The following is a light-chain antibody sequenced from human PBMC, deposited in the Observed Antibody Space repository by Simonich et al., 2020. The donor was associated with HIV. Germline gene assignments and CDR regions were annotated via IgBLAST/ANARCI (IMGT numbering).Light chain of an antibody. CDR3: SSYTSSSTPWV. V-gene: IGLV2-14*01. J-gene: IGLJ3*02. CDR1: SSDVGGYNY. Sequence: QSALTQPASVSGSPGQSITISCPGTSSDVGGYNYVSLYQQHPGKAPKLMIYDVSKRPSGVANRFSGSNSGNTASLTISGLQAEDEADYYCSSYTSSSTPWVFGGGTKLTVL. CDR2: DVS.